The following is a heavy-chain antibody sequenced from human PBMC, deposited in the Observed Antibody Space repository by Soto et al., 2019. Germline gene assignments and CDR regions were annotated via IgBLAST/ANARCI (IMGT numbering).Heavy chain of an antibody. D-gene: IGHD3-10*01. J-gene: IGHJ6*02. CDR2: IIPIFGTA. V-gene: IGHV1-69*12. Sequence: QVQLVQSGAEVKKPGSSVKVSCKASGGTFSSYAISWVRQAPGQGLEWMGGIIPIFGTANYAQKFQGRVTITADESTGTAYMELSSVGSGETAVYYCARGLANKMTMVFMYGMDVWGQGTTVTVSS. CDR3: ARGLANKMTMVFMYGMDV. CDR1: GGTFSSYA.